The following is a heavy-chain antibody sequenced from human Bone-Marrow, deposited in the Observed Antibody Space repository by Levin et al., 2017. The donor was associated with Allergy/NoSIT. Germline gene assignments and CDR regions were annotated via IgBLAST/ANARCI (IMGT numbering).Heavy chain of an antibody. Sequence: SQTLSLTCAVTGGITGSFYWSWIRQSPGKGLEWIGEIGHSGSTSYNPSLKSRVTMSVDTSKSQFSLRLTSVSAADTGVYYCARATTAFDYWGQGTLVTVSS. CDR1: GGITGSFY. CDR3: ARATTAFDY. D-gene: IGHD4-17*01. V-gene: IGHV4-34*01. CDR2: IGHSGST. J-gene: IGHJ4*02.